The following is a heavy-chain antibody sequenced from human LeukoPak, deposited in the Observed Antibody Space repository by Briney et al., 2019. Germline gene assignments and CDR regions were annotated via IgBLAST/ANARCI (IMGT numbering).Heavy chain of an antibody. Sequence: AGGSLRLSCAASGFTFSSYEMNWVRQAPGKGLEWVSYISSSGSTIYYADSVKGRFTISRDNAKNSLYLQMNSLRAEDTAVYYCARIGITMVRGDIGHGAFDIWGQGTMVTVSS. V-gene: IGHV3-48*03. CDR3: ARIGITMVRGDIGHGAFDI. CDR1: GFTFSSYE. D-gene: IGHD3-10*01. J-gene: IGHJ3*02. CDR2: ISSSGSTI.